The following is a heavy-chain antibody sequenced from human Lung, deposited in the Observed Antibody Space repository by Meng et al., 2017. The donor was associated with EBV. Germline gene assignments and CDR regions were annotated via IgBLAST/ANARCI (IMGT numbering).Heavy chain of an antibody. CDR3: AKSRGWDLLAWLDS. J-gene: IGHJ5*01. CDR1: GFSFNTYG. V-gene: IGHV3-23*01. D-gene: IGHD2-15*01. CDR2: IGGSGGII. Sequence: VQLLGSGGALVQPGGSLRLSCTVSGFSFNTYGVAWVRQAPGKGPEWVAGIGGSGGIINYADSVKGRFTISTDKSKNTLFLQMNSLRVEDTAIYYCAKSRGWDLLAWLDSWGHGTLVTVSS.